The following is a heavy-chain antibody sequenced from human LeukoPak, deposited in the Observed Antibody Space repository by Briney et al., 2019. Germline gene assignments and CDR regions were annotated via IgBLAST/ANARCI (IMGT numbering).Heavy chain of an antibody. CDR3: ARVSYGDYAGY. J-gene: IGHJ4*02. Sequence: GGSLRLSCAASGFTFSSYAMSWVRQAPGKGLEWVANIKQDGSEKYYVDSVKGRFTISRDNAKNSLYLQMNSLRVEDTAVYYCARVSYGDYAGYWGQGTLVTVSS. V-gene: IGHV3-7*04. CDR2: IKQDGSEK. CDR1: GFTFSSYA. D-gene: IGHD4-17*01.